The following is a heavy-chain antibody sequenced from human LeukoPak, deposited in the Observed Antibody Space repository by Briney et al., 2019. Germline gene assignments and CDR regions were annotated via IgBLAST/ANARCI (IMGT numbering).Heavy chain of an antibody. J-gene: IGHJ4*02. CDR3: ARTLVYNSGGEAFDC. CDR1: GFTFSSYW. D-gene: IGHD3-10*01. CDR2: IKQDGSEK. V-gene: IGHV3-7*01. Sequence: GGSLRLSCAASGFTFSSYWMSWVRQAPGKGLEWVANIKQDGSEKYYVDSVKGRFTISRDNAKNSLYLQMNSLRAEDAAVYYCARTLVYNSGGEAFDCWGQGTLVTVSS.